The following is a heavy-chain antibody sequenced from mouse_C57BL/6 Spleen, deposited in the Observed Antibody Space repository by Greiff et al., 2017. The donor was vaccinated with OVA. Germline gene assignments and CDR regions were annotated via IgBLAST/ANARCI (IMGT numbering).Heavy chain of an antibody. Sequence: HLQPSGAELVNPFSSVKLSCTASGFNIKDYYMHWVKQRTEQGLEWIGRIDPEDGETKYAPKFQGKATITADTSSNTAYLQSSRRTSEDTAVYYCANDGYSYYFDYWGQGTTLTVSS. V-gene: IGHV14-2*01. J-gene: IGHJ2*01. CDR2: IDPEDGET. CDR1: GFNIKDYY. CDR3: ANDGYSYYFDY. D-gene: IGHD2-3*01.